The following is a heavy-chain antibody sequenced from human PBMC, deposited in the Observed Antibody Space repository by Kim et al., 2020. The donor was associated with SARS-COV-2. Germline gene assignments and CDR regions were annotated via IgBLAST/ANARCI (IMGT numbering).Heavy chain of an antibody. J-gene: IGHJ4*02. Sequence: YGQKFQGRVTITAGESTSTAYMELSSLRSEDTAVYYCASARLFDWLSALDYWGQGTLVTVSS. D-gene: IGHD3-9*01. V-gene: IGHV1-69*01. CDR3: ASARLFDWLSALDY.